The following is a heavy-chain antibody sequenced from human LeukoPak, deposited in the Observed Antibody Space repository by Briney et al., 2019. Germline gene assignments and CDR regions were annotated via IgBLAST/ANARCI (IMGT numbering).Heavy chain of an antibody. CDR2: INPSGGST. D-gene: IGHD3-22*01. V-gene: IGHV1-46*01. J-gene: IGHJ3*02. Sequence: AASVKVSCKASGYTFTSYYMHWVRQAPGQGLEWMGIINPSGGSTSYAQKFQGRVTMTRDTSTSTVYMELSSLRSEDTAVYYCARQPIYYDRPDDAFDIWGQGTMVTVSS. CDR1: GYTFTSYY. CDR3: ARQPIYYDRPDDAFDI.